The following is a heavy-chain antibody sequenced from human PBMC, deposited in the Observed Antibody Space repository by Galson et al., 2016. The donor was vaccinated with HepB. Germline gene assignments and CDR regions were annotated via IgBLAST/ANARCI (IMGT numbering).Heavy chain of an antibody. CDR2: ISYDGSKT. V-gene: IGHV3-30*18. J-gene: IGHJ4*02. D-gene: IGHD7-27*01. CDR1: GFTFSYHG. CDR3: VKVGHYWGDFDY. Sequence: SLRLSCAASGFTFSYHGMHWVRQAPGKGLERVAVISYDGSKTYYADFVKGRFTISRDTSKKTLYLQMNSLGPEDTAIYYWVKVGHYWGDFDYWGQGTLVIVSS.